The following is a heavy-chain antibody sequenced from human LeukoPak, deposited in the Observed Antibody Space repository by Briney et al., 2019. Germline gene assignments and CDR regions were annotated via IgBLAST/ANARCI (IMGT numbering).Heavy chain of an antibody. CDR2: VAYDGSNQ. CDR1: GFTFSTYG. V-gene: IGHV3-30*18. Sequence: GRSLRLSCAASGFTFSTYGMHWVRQAPGKGLEWVAIVAYDGSNQYYADSVKGRFTISRDNSKNTLYLQMNSLRAEDTAVYYCAEDQPTPLYGDYVEGAFDIWGQGTMVTVSS. CDR3: AEDQPTPLYGDYVEGAFDI. J-gene: IGHJ3*02. D-gene: IGHD4-17*01.